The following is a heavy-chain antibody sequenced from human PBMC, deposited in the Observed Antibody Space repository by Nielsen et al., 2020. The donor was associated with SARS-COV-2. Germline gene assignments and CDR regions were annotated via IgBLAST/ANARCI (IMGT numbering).Heavy chain of an antibody. Sequence: GESLKISCAASGFTFSSYAMSWVRQAPGKGLECVSAISGSGGGAYYADSVKGRFTISRDNADNSLSLQMNSLRAEDSAVYYCARDSTPLVSGGHQDYWGQGALVTVSS. V-gene: IGHV3-23*01. CDR1: GFTFSSYA. D-gene: IGHD3-16*01. J-gene: IGHJ4*02. CDR3: ARDSTPLVSGGHQDY. CDR2: ISGSGGGA.